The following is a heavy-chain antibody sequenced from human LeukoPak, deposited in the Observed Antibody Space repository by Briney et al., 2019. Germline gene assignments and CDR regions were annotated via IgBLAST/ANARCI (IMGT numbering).Heavy chain of an antibody. V-gene: IGHV3-53*01. Sequence: GGSLRLSCAVSGFTVSGNYITWVRQAPGKGLEWVSVIYANGNTYYADSMQGRLTISRDKSKNTVFLQMNSLRAEDTAMYYCARVGEGELGNWFDPWGQGTLVTVPS. J-gene: IGHJ5*02. D-gene: IGHD3-10*01. CDR3: ARVGEGELGNWFDP. CDR2: IYANGNT. CDR1: GFTVSGNY.